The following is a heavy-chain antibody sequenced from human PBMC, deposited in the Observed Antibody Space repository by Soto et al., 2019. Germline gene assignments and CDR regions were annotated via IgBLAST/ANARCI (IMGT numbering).Heavy chain of an antibody. V-gene: IGHV3-30-3*01. J-gene: IGHJ4*02. CDR2: ISYDGSNK. Sequence: GGSLRLSCAASGFTFSSYAMHWVRQAPGKGLEWVAVISYDGSNKYYADSVKGRFTISRDNSKNTLYLQMNSLRAEDTAVYYCARDWVEYYYDSSGSGVYWGQGTLVTVSS. D-gene: IGHD3-22*01. CDR1: GFTFSSYA. CDR3: ARDWVEYYYDSSGSGVY.